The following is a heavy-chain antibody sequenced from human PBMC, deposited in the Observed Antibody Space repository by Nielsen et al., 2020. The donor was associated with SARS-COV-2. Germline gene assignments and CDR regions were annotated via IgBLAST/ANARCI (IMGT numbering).Heavy chain of an antibody. D-gene: IGHD2-15*01. J-gene: IGHJ6*03. CDR2: ITMSGAYM. V-gene: IGHV3-21*06. CDR3: VREPAALDHSYYFSYLDL. Sequence: GESLKISCAASGFRFTSYSMNWVRQAPGKGLEWVASITMSGAYMYYADSVRGRFTVSRDNAENSLYLQMNSLRDEDTAVYYCVREPAALDHSYYFSYLDLWGKGATVTVSS. CDR1: GFRFTSYS.